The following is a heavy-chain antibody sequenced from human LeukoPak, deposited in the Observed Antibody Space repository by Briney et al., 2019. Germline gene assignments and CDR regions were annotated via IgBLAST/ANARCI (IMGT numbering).Heavy chain of an antibody. CDR3: ARGVRGLNTWANDY. V-gene: IGHV3-21*01. J-gene: IGHJ4*02. CDR2: ISSGSSYK. D-gene: IGHD3-10*01. Sequence: GGSLRLSCAVSGFTFSTYSINWVRQAPGKGLEWVSSISSGSSYKYYADSVKGRFTISRDNAKNSLYLQMNSLRAEDTAVYYCARGVRGLNTWANDYWGQGTLVTVSS. CDR1: GFTFSTYS.